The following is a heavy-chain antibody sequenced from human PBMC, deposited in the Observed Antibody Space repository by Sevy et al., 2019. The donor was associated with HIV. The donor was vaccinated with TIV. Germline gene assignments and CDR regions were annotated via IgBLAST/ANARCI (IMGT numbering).Heavy chain of an antibody. CDR3: ARDMLGYCSSTSCYAEGYFDY. D-gene: IGHD2-2*01. J-gene: IGHJ4*02. CDR1: GGSISSYY. Sequence: SETLSLTCTVSGGSISSYYWSWIRQPPGKGLEWIGYIYYSGTTNYNPSLKSRVTISVDTSKNQFSLKLSSVTAADTAVYYCARDMLGYCSSTSCYAEGYFDYWGQGTLVTVSS. CDR2: IYYSGTT. V-gene: IGHV4-59*01.